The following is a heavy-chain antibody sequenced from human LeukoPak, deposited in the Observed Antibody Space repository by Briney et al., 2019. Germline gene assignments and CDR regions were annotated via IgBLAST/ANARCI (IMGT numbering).Heavy chain of an antibody. CDR3: ARRGRDGYKFDY. J-gene: IGHJ4*02. CDR2: IYYSGST. Sequence: SETLSLTCTVSGGSISSYYWSWIRQPPGKGLEWIGYIYYSGSTDYNPSLKSRVTISVDTSKNQFSLKLSSVTAADTAVYYCARRGRDGYKFDYWGQGTLVTVSS. D-gene: IGHD5-24*01. V-gene: IGHV4-59*08. CDR1: GGSISSYY.